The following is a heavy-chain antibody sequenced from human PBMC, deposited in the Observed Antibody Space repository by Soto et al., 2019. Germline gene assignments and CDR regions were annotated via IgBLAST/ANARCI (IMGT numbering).Heavy chain of an antibody. CDR2: ISGYNGYT. CDR1: GYNFNTYG. J-gene: IGHJ4*02. V-gene: IGHV1-18*01. CDR3: ARDRDYSHTDADIDY. D-gene: IGHD3-16*01. Sequence: QVQLMQSGAEVRRPGTSMRISCTTSGYNFNTYGIIWVRQAPGQGLEWMGWISGYNGYTKYAQYFEDRVTLSPDPCTSTAFLELRKLRSGDTALYFCARDRDYSHTDADIDYWGQGTLVTVSS.